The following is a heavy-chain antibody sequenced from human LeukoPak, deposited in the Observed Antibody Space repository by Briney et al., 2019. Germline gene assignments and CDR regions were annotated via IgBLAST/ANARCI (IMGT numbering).Heavy chain of an antibody. CDR3: THYYDGSGYYGAFDS. CDR2: IRSKAKSYAT. D-gene: IGHD3-22*01. J-gene: IGHJ3*02. V-gene: IGHV3-73*01. Sequence: GGSLRLSCAASGITFSYYWMHWVRQASGKGLEWVGRIRSKAKSYATAYAASVKGRFTISRDDSETMAYLQMNSLKTEDTAVYYCTHYYDGSGYYGAFDSWGQGTMVTVSS. CDR1: GITFSYYW.